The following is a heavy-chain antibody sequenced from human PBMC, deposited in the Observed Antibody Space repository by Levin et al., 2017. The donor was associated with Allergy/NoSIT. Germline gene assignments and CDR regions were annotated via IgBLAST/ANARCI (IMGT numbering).Heavy chain of an antibody. CDR1: GFTFSSYG. J-gene: IGHJ1*01. CDR3: AKEYYSSSRGIREYFQH. CDR2: ISYDGSNK. D-gene: IGHD6-13*01. Sequence: GESLKISCAASGFTFSSYGMHWVRQAPGKGLEWVAVISYDGSNKYYADSVKGRFTISRDNSKNTLYLQMNSLRAEDTAVYYCAKEYYSSSRGIREYFQHWGQGTLVTVSS. V-gene: IGHV3-30*18.